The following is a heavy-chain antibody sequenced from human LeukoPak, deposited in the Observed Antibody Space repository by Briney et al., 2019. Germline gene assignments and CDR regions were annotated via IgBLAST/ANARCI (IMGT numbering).Heavy chain of an antibody. Sequence: SETLSLTCTVSGGPISSYYWSSLRQPAGKGLEWIGRIYTSGTTNYNPSLKSRVTMSVDTSKHQFFLKLSSVTAADTAVYYCARGCSGWYPSGFDPWGQGTLVTVSS. V-gene: IGHV4-4*07. D-gene: IGHD6-19*01. CDR3: ARGCSGWYPSGFDP. CDR1: GGPISSYY. J-gene: IGHJ5*02. CDR2: IYTSGTT.